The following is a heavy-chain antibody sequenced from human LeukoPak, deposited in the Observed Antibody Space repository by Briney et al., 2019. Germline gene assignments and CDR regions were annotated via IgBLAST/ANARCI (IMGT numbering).Heavy chain of an antibody. CDR3: ARVGRREHYDSSGYHFDY. Sequence: ASVKVSCKASGYTFTGYYMHWVRQAPGQGLEWMGWINPNSGGTNYAQKFQGRVTMTRDTSISTAYTELSSLRSEDTAVYYCARVGRREHYDSSGYHFDYWGQGTLVTVSS. J-gene: IGHJ4*02. V-gene: IGHV1-2*02. CDR2: INPNSGGT. D-gene: IGHD3-22*01. CDR1: GYTFTGYY.